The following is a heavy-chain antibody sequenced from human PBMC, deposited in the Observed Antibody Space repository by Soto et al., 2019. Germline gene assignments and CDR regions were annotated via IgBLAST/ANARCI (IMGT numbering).Heavy chain of an antibody. CDR2: IYHSGST. Sequence: SETLSLTCAVSGGSISSSNWWSWVRQPPGKGLEWIGEIYHSGSTNYNPSLKSQVTISVDKSKNQFSLKLSSVTAADTAVYYCASSWVVTGRTYYYYGMDVWGQGTTVT. V-gene: IGHV4-4*02. J-gene: IGHJ6*02. D-gene: IGHD2-15*01. CDR1: GGSISSSNW. CDR3: ASSWVVTGRTYYYYGMDV.